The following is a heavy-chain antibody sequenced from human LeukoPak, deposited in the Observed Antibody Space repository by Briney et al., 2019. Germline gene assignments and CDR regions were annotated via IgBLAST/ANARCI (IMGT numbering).Heavy chain of an antibody. J-gene: IGHJ4*02. V-gene: IGHV1-18*01. Sequence: ASVKVSCKASGGTFSNYAISWVRQAPGQGLEWMGWISAYNGNTNYAQKLQGRVTMTTDTSTSTAYMELRSLRSDDTAVYYCARVAYCGGDCYRLTDYWGQGTLVTVSS. CDR2: ISAYNGNT. CDR3: ARVAYCGGDCYRLTDY. CDR1: GGTFSNYA. D-gene: IGHD2-21*02.